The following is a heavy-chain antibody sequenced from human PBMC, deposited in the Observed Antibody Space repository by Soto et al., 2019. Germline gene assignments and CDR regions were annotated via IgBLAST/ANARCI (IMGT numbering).Heavy chain of an antibody. D-gene: IGHD2-2*01. CDR1: GRSISSSSYY. CDR2: IYYSGST. V-gene: IGHV4-39*07. J-gene: IGHJ6*02. CDR3: AREGKWPAANYGMDV. Sequence: ETLSLTCTVSGRSISSSSYYWGWIRQPPGKGLEWIGSIYYSGSTYYNPSLKGRFTISRDNSKNTLYLQMDSLRAEDTAVYYCAREGKWPAANYGMDVWGQGTTVTVSS.